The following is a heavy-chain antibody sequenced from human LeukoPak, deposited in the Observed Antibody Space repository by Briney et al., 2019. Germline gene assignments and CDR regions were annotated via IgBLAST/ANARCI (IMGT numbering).Heavy chain of an antibody. D-gene: IGHD3-10*01. Sequence: GGSLRLSCAASGFTFSSYGMHWVRQAPGKGLEWVAVISYDGSNKYYADSVKGRFTISRDNSKNTLYLQMNSLRAGDTAVYYCAKGMVRGAIDYWGQGTLVTVSS. V-gene: IGHV3-30*18. CDR3: AKGMVRGAIDY. CDR1: GFTFSSYG. J-gene: IGHJ4*02. CDR2: ISYDGSNK.